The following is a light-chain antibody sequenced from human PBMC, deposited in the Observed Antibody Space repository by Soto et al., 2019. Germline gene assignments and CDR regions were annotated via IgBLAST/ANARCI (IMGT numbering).Light chain of an antibody. Sequence: DIQMTQSPSSLSASVGDRVTITCRASQGIRNDLGWYQQKPGKVPKRLIYAASSLQSGVPSRLGGRGFNTKSTLTIISLQPGNFTTYYCLQNNSYPIPLGQGTRLEIK. CDR1: QGIRND. CDR2: AAS. CDR3: LQNNSYPIP. V-gene: IGKV1-17*01. J-gene: IGKJ5*01.